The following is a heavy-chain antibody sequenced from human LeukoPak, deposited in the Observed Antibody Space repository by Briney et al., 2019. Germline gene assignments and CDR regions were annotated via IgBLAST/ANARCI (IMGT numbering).Heavy chain of an antibody. J-gene: IGHJ4*02. CDR3: ARHWWHDFPFDY. D-gene: IGHD2-15*01. V-gene: IGHV4-59*01. Sequence: SETLSLTCTVSGGSISNYYWSWIRQPPGKGLEWIGYIYYSGSTNYNPSLKSRVTISVDTSKNQFSLKLSSVTAADTAVYYCARHWWHDFPFDYWGQGTLVTVSS. CDR1: GGSISNYY. CDR2: IYYSGST.